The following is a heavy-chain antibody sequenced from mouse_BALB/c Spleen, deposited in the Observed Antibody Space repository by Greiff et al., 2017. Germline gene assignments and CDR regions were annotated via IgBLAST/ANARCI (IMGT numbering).Heavy chain of an antibody. D-gene: IGHD4-1*01. CDR2: IRNKANGYTT. CDR1: GFTFTDYY. V-gene: IGHV7-3*02. CDR3: ARNWYYFDY. J-gene: IGHJ2*01. Sequence: EVQLVESGGGLVQPGGSLRLSCATSGFTFTDYYMSWVRQPPGKALEWLGFIRNKANGYTTEYSASVKGRFTISRDNSQSILYLQMNTLRAEDSATYYCARNWYYFDYWGQGTTLTVSS.